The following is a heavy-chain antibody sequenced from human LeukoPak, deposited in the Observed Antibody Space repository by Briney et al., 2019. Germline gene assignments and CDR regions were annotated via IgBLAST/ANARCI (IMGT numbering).Heavy chain of an antibody. Sequence: GGSLRLSCAASGFTFSSYGMHWVRQAPGKGLEWVAVISYDGSNKYYADSVKGRFTISKDNSKNTLYLQMNSLRAEDTAVYYCAKAEYYDFWSGLDYWGQGTLVTVSS. CDR1: GFTFSSYG. CDR2: ISYDGSNK. CDR3: AKAEYYDFWSGLDY. D-gene: IGHD3-3*01. V-gene: IGHV3-30*18. J-gene: IGHJ4*02.